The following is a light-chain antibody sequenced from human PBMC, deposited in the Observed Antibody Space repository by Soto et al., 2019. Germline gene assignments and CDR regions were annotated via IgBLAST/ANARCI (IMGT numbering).Light chain of an antibody. CDR1: QSVNKY. J-gene: IGKJ1*01. Sequence: DIQMTQSPSSLPASVGDRVMFTCRASQSVNKYVNWYQQKPGKAPKLLIYGASSVQSGVPSRFSGSGSGTDFTLTINSLQPEDFATSYCQQTSTTPWTFGQGTKVEIK. CDR2: GAS. CDR3: QQTSTTPWT. V-gene: IGKV1-39*01.